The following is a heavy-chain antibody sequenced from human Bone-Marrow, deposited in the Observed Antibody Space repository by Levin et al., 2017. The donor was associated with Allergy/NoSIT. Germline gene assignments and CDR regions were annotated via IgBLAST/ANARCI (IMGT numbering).Heavy chain of an antibody. D-gene: IGHD3-10*01. CDR3: ARDNYGPLDY. CDR1: GGSFSTSA. J-gene: IGHJ4*02. Sequence: ASVKVSCKDSGGSFSTSAISWLRQAPGQGLEWMGWVDPNSDASKYAQKFQGRLTMTRDTSVSVVYMELNRLTSDDTAIYYCARDNYGPLDYWGQGTLATVSS. CDR2: VDPNSDAS. V-gene: IGHV1-2*02.